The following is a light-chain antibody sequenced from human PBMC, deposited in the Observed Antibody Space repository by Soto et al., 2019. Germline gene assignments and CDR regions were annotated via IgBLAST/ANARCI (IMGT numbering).Light chain of an antibody. CDR1: QGISNY. CDR2: DAS. V-gene: IGKV1-27*01. CDR3: QKYNRAPRA. Sequence: DIQMTQSPSSLSASVGDRVTITCRASQGISNYSACYQQNPGKVPKLLIYDASTLQSGVPSRFSGSGSRRDFTLCISSLQPEDVATYYCQKYNRAPRAFGQGKKVEIK. J-gene: IGKJ1*01.